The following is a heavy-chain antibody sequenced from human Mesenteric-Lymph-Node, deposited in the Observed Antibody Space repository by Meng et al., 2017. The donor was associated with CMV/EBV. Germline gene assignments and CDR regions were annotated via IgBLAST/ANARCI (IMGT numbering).Heavy chain of an antibody. Sequence: SETLSLTCTVPGGSVSSHSYYWSWIRQPPGKGLEWIGYIYYSGSTNYNPSLKSRVTISVDRSKNQFSLRLSSMTAADTAVYYCARDSGDLATWGQGTLVTVSS. CDR3: ARDSGDLAT. D-gene: IGHD7-27*01. CDR2: IYYSGST. J-gene: IGHJ5*02. V-gene: IGHV4-61*01. CDR1: GGSVSSHSYY.